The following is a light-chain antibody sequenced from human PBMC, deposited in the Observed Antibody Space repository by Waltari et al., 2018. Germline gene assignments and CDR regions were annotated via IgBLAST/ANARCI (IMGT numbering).Light chain of an antibody. CDR3: QYYYSRRT. J-gene: IGKJ1*01. Sequence: DIVMTQSPDSLAVSLGERVTINCKSSQSLLYNTKDKKYLAWYQQKPGQPPQLLCYWASTLHSAVPDRFCGSVSATDFTLTITSLQAEDVSVYYCQYYYSRRTFGQGTRVEIK. CDR2: WAS. V-gene: IGKV4-1*01. CDR1: QSLLYNTKDKKY.